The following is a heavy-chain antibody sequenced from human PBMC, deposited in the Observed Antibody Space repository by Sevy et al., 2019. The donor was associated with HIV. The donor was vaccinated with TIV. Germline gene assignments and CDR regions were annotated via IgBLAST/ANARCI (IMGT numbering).Heavy chain of an antibody. V-gene: IGHV4-34*01. D-gene: IGHD2-2*01. CDR1: GGSFSGYY. CDR3: ARHCGSSSCYHAFDI. CDR2: INHSGST. Sequence: SETLSLTCAVYGGSFSGYYWSWIRQPPGKGLEWIGEINHSGSTNYNPSLKSRVTISVDTSKNQFSLKLSSVTAADTAVFYFARHCGSSSCYHAFDIWGQGAMVTVSS. J-gene: IGHJ3*02.